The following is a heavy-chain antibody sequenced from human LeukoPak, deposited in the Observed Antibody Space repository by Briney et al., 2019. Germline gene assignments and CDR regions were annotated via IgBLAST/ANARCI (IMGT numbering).Heavy chain of an antibody. V-gene: IGHV4-59*01. CDR1: GGSISSYY. J-gene: IGHJ5*02. Sequence: PSETLSLTCTVSGGSISSYYWSGIRQPPGKGLEWVGYIYYSGSPNYNPSLKGRVTISVDTSKNQFSLKLSSVTAADTAVYYCARGYCSSTSCSHYNWFDPWGQGTLVTVSS. CDR3: ARGYCSSTSCSHYNWFDP. CDR2: IYYSGSP. D-gene: IGHD2-2*01.